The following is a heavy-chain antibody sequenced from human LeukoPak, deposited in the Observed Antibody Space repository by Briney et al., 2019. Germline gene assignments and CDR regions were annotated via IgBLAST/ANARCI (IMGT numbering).Heavy chain of an antibody. CDR2: IYYSGST. D-gene: IGHD4-17*01. V-gene: IGHV4-30-4*01. CDR1: GGSISSGDYY. J-gene: IGHJ6*02. Sequence: SETLSLTCTVSGGSISSGDYYWSWIRQPPGKGLEWIGYIYYSGSTYYNPSLKSQVTISVDTSKNQFSLKLSSVTAADTAVYYCARDLASPHYGDYPRTWYYYGMDVWGQGTTVTVSS. CDR3: ARDLASPHYGDYPRTWYYYGMDV.